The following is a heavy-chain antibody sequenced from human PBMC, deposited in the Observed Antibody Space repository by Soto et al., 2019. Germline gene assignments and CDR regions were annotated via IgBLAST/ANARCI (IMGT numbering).Heavy chain of an antibody. CDR3: ANQNIAAAGTGTGYYGMDV. V-gene: IGHV3-23*01. D-gene: IGHD6-13*01. CDR2: ISGSGGST. CDR1: GFTFSSYA. Sequence: HPGGSLRLSCAASGFTFSSYAMSWVRQAPGKGLEWVSAISGSGGSTYYADSVKGRFTISRDNSKNTLYLQMNSLRAEDTAVYYCANQNIAAAGTGTGYYGMDVWGQGTTVTVSS. J-gene: IGHJ6*02.